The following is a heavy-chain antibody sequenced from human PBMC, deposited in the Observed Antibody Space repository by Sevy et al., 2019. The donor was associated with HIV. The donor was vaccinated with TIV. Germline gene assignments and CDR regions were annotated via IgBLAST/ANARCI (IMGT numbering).Heavy chain of an antibody. D-gene: IGHD3-3*01. CDR2: IRFDGSMK. V-gene: IGHV3-30*02. CDR3: AKDHYDYRTGYYGYYGMDV. J-gene: IGHJ6*02. Sequence: GGSLRLSCAASGFRFSDYGMHWVRQAPGKGLEWVSLIRFDGSMKYIADSVKGRFTNSRDKVKDTLYLQMNRLRPEDTAVYYCAKDHYDYRTGYYGYYGMDVWGQGTTVTVSS. CDR1: GFRFSDYG.